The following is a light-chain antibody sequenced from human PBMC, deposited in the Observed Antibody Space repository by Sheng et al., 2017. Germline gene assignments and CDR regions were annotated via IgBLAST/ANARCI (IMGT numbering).Light chain of an antibody. V-gene: IGLV3-19*01. CDR2: GKN. J-gene: IGLJ3*02. CDR3: DSRDSSGNHLRV. Sequence: SYELTQDPAVSVALGQTVRITCQGDSLRNYYANWYQQKPGQAPVVVMYGKNNRPSGIPGRFSGSSSGNTVSLTITGAQAEDEADYYCDSRDSSGNHLRVFGGGTKLTVL. CDR1: SLRNYY.